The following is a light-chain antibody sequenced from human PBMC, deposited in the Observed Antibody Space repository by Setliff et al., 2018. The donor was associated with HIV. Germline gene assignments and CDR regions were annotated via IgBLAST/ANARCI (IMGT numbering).Light chain of an antibody. CDR1: SSDVGSYNL. Sequence: QSALTQPASVSGSPGQSITISCTGTSSDVGSYNLVSWYQQHPGKAPQLIIYEVSKRPSGVSNRFSGSKSGNTASLTISGPQAEDEADYYCCSYAGSSTYVFGTGTKV. J-gene: IGLJ1*01. CDR2: EVS. CDR3: CSYAGSSTYV. V-gene: IGLV2-23*02.